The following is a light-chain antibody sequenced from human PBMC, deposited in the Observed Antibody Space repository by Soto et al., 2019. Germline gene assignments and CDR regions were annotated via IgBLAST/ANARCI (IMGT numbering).Light chain of an antibody. CDR3: QRYNDYQYI. CDR2: SAY. V-gene: IGKV1-39*01. Sequence: DIQMTQSPSSLSASVGDRVTITCRASQNIDTYLNWYLQKPGQAPKLLIYSAYSLQSGVPSRFSGSGSGTEFSLTISSLQPDDFATYYCQRYNDYQYIFGQGTKLEIK. J-gene: IGKJ2*01. CDR1: QNIDTY.